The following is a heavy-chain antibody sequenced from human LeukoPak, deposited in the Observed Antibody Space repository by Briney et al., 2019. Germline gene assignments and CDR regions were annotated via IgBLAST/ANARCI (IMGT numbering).Heavy chain of an antibody. J-gene: IGHJ6*03. CDR3: ARGYSYGYRYYYYYMGV. Sequence: SETLPLTCTVSGGYISSSSYYWGWIRQPPGKGLEWIGSLYYSGSTYYNPSLKSRVTISVDTSKNQFSLKLSSVTAADTAVYYCARGYSYGYRYYYYYMGVWGKGTTVTISS. CDR1: GGYISSSSYY. D-gene: IGHD5-18*01. V-gene: IGHV4-39*07. CDR2: LYYSGST.